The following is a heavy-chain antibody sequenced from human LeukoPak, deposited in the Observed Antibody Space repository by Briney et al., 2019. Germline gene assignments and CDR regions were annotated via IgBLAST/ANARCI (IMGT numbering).Heavy chain of an antibody. J-gene: IGHJ3*02. CDR3: ARDGSHDYGGKGGAFDI. D-gene: IGHD4-23*01. Sequence: ASVKVSCKASGYTFTSYDINWVRQATGQGLEWMGWMNPNSGNTGYAQKFQGRVTMTRNTSISTAYMELSSLRSEDTAVYYCARDGSHDYGGKGGAFDIWGQGTMVTVSS. CDR1: GYTFTSYD. V-gene: IGHV1-8*01. CDR2: MNPNSGNT.